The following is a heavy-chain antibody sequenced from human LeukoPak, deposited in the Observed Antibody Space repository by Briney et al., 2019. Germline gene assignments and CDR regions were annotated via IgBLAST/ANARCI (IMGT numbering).Heavy chain of an antibody. CDR2: INPNSGGT. D-gene: IGHD5-18*01. CDR1: EYTFTGYY. CDR3: ASAGGYSYEYNWFDP. V-gene: IGHV1-2*02. Sequence: ASVKVSCKASEYTFTGYYMHWVRQAPGQGLEWMGWINPNSGGTNYAQKFQGRVTMTRDTSISTAYMELSRLRSDDTAVYYCASAGGYSYEYNWFDPWGQGTLVTVSS. J-gene: IGHJ5*02.